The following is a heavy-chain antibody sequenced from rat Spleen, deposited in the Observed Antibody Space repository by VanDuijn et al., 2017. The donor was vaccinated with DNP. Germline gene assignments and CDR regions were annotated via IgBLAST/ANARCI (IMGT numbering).Heavy chain of an antibody. CDR1: GFSLTNYH. J-gene: IGHJ3*01. CDR2: ISYDGSIT. D-gene: IGHD1-9*01. Sequence: VQLKESGPGLVQPSQTLSLTCTVSGFSLTNYHVDWVRQPPGKGLEWVATISYDGSITYYRDSVKGRFTMSRDNAKSTLYLQMDSLRSEDTATYYCTRRGHTTGLNWFVYWGQGTLVTVSS. V-gene: IGHV5-7*01. CDR3: TRRGHTTGLNWFVY.